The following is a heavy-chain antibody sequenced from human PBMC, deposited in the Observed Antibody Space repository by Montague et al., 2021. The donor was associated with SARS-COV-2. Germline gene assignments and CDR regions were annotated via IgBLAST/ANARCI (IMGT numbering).Heavy chain of an antibody. V-gene: IGHV4-34*01. CDR2: INHSGST. CDR3: ARGRPVTTFYYYYGMDV. Sequence: EILSLTCAVYGGSFSGYYWGWIRQPPGKGLEWIGEINHSGSTNYNPSLKSRVTISVDTSKNQFSLKLSSVTAADTAVYYCARGRPVTTFYYYYGMDVWGQGTTVTVSS. D-gene: IGHD4-17*01. CDR1: GGSFSGYY. J-gene: IGHJ6*02.